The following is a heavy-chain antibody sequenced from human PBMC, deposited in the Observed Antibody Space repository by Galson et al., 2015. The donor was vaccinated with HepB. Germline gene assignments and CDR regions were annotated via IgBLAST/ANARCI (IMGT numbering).Heavy chain of an antibody. Sequence: SLRLSCAASGFDVSAFAMHWVRQTPGKGLEWVAVLSSNEKNIYYADSVRGRFTISRDNSKDTLYLQMNSLRAEDTAVYYCARTFYFDYWGQGTRVTVSS. CDR3: ARTFYFDY. CDR1: GFDVSAFA. CDR2: LSSNEKNI. V-gene: IGHV3-30*04. J-gene: IGHJ4*02.